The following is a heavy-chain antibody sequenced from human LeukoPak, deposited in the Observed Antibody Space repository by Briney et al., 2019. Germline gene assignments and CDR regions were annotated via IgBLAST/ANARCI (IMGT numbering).Heavy chain of an antibody. V-gene: IGHV3-21*01. J-gene: IGHJ6*03. CDR3: ARDLLGYNYHYMDV. Sequence: GGSLRLSCAASGFTFSSNSMNWVRQAPGKGLEWVSSISSSSSYIYYADSVKGRFTISRDNAKNSLYLQMNSLRAEDTAVYYCARDLLGYNYHYMDVWGKGTTVTVSS. CDR1: GFTFSSNS. D-gene: IGHD3-16*02. CDR2: ISSSSSYI.